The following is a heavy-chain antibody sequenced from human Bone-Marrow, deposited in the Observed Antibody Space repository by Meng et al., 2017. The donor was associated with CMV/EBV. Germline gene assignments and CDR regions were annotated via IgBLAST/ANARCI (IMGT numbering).Heavy chain of an antibody. J-gene: IGHJ5*02. D-gene: IGHD3-3*01. V-gene: IGHV3-74*01. Sequence: GGSLRLSCAASGFTFSSYWMHWVRQDPGKGLVWVSRINSDGSSTSYADSVKGRFTISRDNAKNTLYLQMNSLSAEDTAVYYCARDSVHYDFWSGYSTGWFDPWGQRTMVTVSS. CDR3: ARDSVHYDFWSGYSTGWFDP. CDR2: INSDGSST. CDR1: GFTFSSYW.